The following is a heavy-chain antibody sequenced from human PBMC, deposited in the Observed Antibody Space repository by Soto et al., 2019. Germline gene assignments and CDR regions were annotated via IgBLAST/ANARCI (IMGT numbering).Heavy chain of an antibody. J-gene: IGHJ5*02. CDR2: IYYSGST. CDR3: ARDVVEEGWFDP. Sequence: PSETLSLTCTVSGGSISSYYWSWIRQPPGKGLEWIGYIYYSGSTNYNPSLKSRVTISVDTSKNQFSLKLSSVTAADTAVYYCARDVVEEGWFDPWGQGTLVTVS. V-gene: IGHV4-59*01. D-gene: IGHD2-15*01. CDR1: GGSISSYY.